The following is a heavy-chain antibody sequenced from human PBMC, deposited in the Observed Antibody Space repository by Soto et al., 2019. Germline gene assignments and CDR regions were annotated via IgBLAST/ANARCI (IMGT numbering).Heavy chain of an antibody. D-gene: IGHD5-18*01. CDR3: ARDNGYSYGYTLDH. Sequence: SETLSLTCTVSGGSISSYYWSWIRQPPGKGLEWIGYIYYSGSTNYNPSLKSRVTISVDTSTNQFSLKLSSVTAADTAVYYCARDNGYSYGYTLDHWGQGTLVTVSS. CDR2: IYYSGST. CDR1: GGSISSYY. V-gene: IGHV4-59*01. J-gene: IGHJ4*02.